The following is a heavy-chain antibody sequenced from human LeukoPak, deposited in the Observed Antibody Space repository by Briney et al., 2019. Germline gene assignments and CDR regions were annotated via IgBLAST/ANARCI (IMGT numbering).Heavy chain of an antibody. J-gene: IGHJ4*02. CDR2: IYTSGST. Sequence: SETLSLTCTVSGGSISSYYWSWIRQPAGKGLEWIGRIYTSGSTYYNPSLKSRVTISVDRSKNQFSLKLSSVTAADTAVYYCARREVVGAKSDYWGQGTLVTVSS. D-gene: IGHD1-26*01. CDR1: GGSISSYY. V-gene: IGHV4-4*07. CDR3: ARREVVGAKSDY.